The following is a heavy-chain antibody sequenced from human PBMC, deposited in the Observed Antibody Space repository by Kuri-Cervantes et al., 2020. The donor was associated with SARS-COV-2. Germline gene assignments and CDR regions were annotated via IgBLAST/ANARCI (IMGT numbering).Heavy chain of an antibody. CDR3: GRQASDWHIDY. V-gene: IGHV4-39*01. CDR1: GGSISSSGHY. CDR2: IYFSGST. D-gene: IGHD3-9*01. J-gene: IGHJ4*02. Sequence: GSLRLSCSVSGGSISSSGHYWGWVRQPPGKGLEWIGSIYFSGSTYYTPSLKSGVTISVDTSKNQFSLKLTSVTATDTAVYYCGRQASDWHIDYWGQGTLVTVSS.